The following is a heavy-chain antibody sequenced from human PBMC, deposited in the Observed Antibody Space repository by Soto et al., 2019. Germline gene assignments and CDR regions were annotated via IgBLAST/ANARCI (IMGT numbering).Heavy chain of an antibody. J-gene: IGHJ5*02. CDR2: INHSGST. Sequence: SETLSLTCAVYGGSFSSYYWSWIRQPPGKGLEWIGEINHSGSTNYNPSLKSRVTISVDTSKNQFSLNLNSVTAADTAVYYCARVAGSGWYDAWGQGTLVTVSS. D-gene: IGHD6-19*01. CDR3: ARVAGSGWYDA. CDR1: GGSFSSYY. V-gene: IGHV4-34*01.